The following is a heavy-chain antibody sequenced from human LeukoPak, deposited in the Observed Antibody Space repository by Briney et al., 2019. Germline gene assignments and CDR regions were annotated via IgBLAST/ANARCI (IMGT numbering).Heavy chain of an antibody. J-gene: IGHJ3*02. Sequence: SETLSLTCTVSGGSISSYYWSWIRQPPGKGLEWIGYIYYSGSTNYNPSLKSRVTISVDTSKNQFSLKLSSVTAADTAVYYCAIVYCGGDCYSVDAFDIWGQGTMVTVSS. D-gene: IGHD2-21*02. V-gene: IGHV4-59*08. CDR3: AIVYCGGDCYSVDAFDI. CDR1: GGSISSYY. CDR2: IYYSGST.